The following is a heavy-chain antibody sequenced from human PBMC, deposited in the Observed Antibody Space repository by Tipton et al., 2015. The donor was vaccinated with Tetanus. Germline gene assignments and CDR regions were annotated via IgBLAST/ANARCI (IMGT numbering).Heavy chain of an antibody. Sequence: TLSLTCAVSGYSISSGYYWGWIRQPPGKGLEWIGTIYHSGHTYYKPSLKSRVTISVDTTKNQFSRKLTSVTAADTAVYYCARIRTTVGYFDFWGQGTLVPVTS. CDR3: ARIRTTVGYFDF. J-gene: IGHJ4*02. D-gene: IGHD1-26*01. CDR1: GYSISSGYY. CDR2: IYHSGHT. V-gene: IGHV4-38-2*01.